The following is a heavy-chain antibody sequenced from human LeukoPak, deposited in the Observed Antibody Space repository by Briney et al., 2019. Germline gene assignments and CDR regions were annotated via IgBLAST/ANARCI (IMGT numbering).Heavy chain of an antibody. V-gene: IGHV1-2*02. CDR3: ARGPGDLEWLLHRHPYRFDP. D-gene: IGHD3-3*01. Sequence: ASVKVSCKASGYTFTGYYMHWVRQAPGQGLEWMGWINPNSGGTNYAQKFQGGVTMTRDTSISTAYMELSRLRSDDTAVYYCARGPGDLEWLLHRHPYRFDPWGQGTLVTVSS. CDR2: INPNSGGT. CDR1: GYTFTGYY. J-gene: IGHJ5*02.